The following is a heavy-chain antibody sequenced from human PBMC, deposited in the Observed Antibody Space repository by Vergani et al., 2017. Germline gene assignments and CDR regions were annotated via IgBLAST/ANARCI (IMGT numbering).Heavy chain of an antibody. Sequence: EVQLVESGGGLVKPGGSLGLSCAASGFTFSSYSMNWVRQAPGKGLEWVSSISSSSSYIYYADSVKGRFTISRDNAKNSLYLQMNSLRAEDTAVYYCARLVVTGWYFDLWGRGTLVTVSS. V-gene: IGHV3-21*01. CDR3: ARLVVTGWYFDL. CDR2: ISSSSSYI. CDR1: GFTFSSYS. J-gene: IGHJ2*01. D-gene: IGHD2-2*01.